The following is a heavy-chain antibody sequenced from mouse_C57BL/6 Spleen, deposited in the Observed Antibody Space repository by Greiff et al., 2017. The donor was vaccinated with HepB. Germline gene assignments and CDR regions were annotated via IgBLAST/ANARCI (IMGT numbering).Heavy chain of an antibody. CDR1: GYTFTSYW. V-gene: IGHV1-64*01. CDR3: ARWGLGFFYAMDY. D-gene: IGHD4-1*01. J-gene: IGHJ4*01. Sequence: QVQLQQPGAELVKPGASVKLSCKASGYTFTSYWMHWVKQRPGQGLEWIGMIHPNSGSTNYNEKFKSKATLTVDKSSSTAYMQLSSLTSEDSAVYYWARWGLGFFYAMDYWGQGTSVTVSS. CDR2: IHPNSGST.